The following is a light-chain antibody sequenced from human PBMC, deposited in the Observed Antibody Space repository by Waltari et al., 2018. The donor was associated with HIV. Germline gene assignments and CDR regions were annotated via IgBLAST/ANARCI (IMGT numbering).Light chain of an antibody. CDR2: PAY. CDR1: QSRSSSY. V-gene: IGKV3-20*01. CDR3: QQLSTSSYT. J-gene: IGKJ2*01. Sequence: IVLTQSPDTLSLSPGERATLSCRASQSRSSSYLAWYQQKPAQAPQLLIYPAYNRATCIRDRVSGSGAGTDFTLTISRLEPQDLAVYYWQQLSTSSYTFGQGTKLEIK.